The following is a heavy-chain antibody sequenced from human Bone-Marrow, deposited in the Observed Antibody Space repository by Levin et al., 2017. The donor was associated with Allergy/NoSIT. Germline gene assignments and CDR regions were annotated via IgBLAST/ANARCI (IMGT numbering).Heavy chain of an antibody. CDR3: ASSIAARRNYLGFDY. CDR1: GFTFSSYS. Sequence: GESLKISCAASGFTFSSYSMNWVRQAPGKGLEWVSSISSSSSYIYYADSVKGRFTISRDNAKNSLYLQMNSLRAEDTAVYYCASSIAARRNYLGFDYWGQGTLVTVSS. CDR2: ISSSSSYI. V-gene: IGHV3-21*01. D-gene: IGHD6-6*01. J-gene: IGHJ4*02.